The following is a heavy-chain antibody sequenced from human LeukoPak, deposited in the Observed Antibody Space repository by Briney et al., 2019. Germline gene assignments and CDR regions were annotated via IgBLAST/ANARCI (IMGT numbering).Heavy chain of an antibody. V-gene: IGHV1-2*02. D-gene: IGHD3-3*01. CDR2: INPNSGGT. J-gene: IGHJ4*02. CDR1: GYTFTGYY. CDR3: ATDTYYDFWSGPMGMN. Sequence: ASVKVSCKASGYTFTGYYMHWVRQAPGQGLEWMGWINPNSGGTNYAQKFQGRVTMTRDTSISTAYMELSRLRSDDTAVYYCATDTYYDFWSGPMGMNWGQGTLVTVSS.